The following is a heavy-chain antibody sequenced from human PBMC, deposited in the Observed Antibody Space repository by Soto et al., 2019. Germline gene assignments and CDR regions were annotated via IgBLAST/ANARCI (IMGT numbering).Heavy chain of an antibody. CDR2: IKQDGSEK. CDR1: GFIFSNHW. V-gene: IGHV3-7*01. D-gene: IGHD3-22*01. J-gene: IGHJ4*02. Sequence: HPVGSLRLSCAASGFIFSNHWMSWVRQVPGKGLEWVANIKQDGSEKYYVDSVKGRFTISRDNGKNSMYLQMNSLRVEDTAVYYCAGADYYDSSGSDYWGQGTPVTVSS. CDR3: AGADYYDSSGSDY.